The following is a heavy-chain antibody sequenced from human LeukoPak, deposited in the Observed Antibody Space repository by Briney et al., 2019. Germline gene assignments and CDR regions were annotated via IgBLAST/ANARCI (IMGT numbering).Heavy chain of an antibody. CDR3: TRGVNSGSYYDDAFDI. J-gene: IGHJ3*02. D-gene: IGHD1-26*01. CDR2: IYSGGST. Sequence: PGGSLRLSCAASGFTVSSNYMSWVRQAPGKGLEWVSVIYSGGSTFYADSVKGRFSISRDNSKNTLYLQMNSLRAEDTAVYYCTRGVNSGSYYDDAFDIWGQGTMVTVSS. CDR1: GFTVSSNY. V-gene: IGHV3-53*01.